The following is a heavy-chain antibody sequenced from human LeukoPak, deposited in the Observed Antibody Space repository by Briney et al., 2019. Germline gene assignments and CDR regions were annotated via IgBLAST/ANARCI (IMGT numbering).Heavy chain of an antibody. CDR3: AKDPYCSSTSCYFVGY. Sequence: GGSLRLSCAASGFTFSSYAMSWVRQAPGKGLEWVSAISGSGGSTYYADSVKGRFTISRDNSKNMLYLQMNGLRAEDTAVYYCAKDPYCSSTSCYFVGYWGQGTLVTVSS. V-gene: IGHV3-23*01. CDR2: ISGSGGST. CDR1: GFTFSSYA. J-gene: IGHJ4*02. D-gene: IGHD2-2*01.